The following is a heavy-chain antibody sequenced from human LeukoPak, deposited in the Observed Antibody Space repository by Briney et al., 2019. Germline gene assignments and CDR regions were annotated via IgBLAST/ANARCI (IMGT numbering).Heavy chain of an antibody. V-gene: IGHV2-5*02. CDR3: AHSSDQYYYDSSGYLGGFDY. J-gene: IGHJ4*02. CDR2: IYWDDDK. Sequence: SAPTLVNPTQTLTLTCTFSGFSLSASGVGVGWIRQPPGKALELLALIYWDDDKRYSPSLKSRLTITKDTSKNQVVLTMTHMDPVDTATYYCAHSSDQYYYDSSGYLGGFDYWGQGTLVTVSS. D-gene: IGHD3-22*01. CDR1: GFSLSASGVG.